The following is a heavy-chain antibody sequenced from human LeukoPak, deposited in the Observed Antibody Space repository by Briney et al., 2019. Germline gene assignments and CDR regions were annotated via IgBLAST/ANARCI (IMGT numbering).Heavy chain of an antibody. J-gene: IGHJ6*02. CDR3: ARGGAVVVAASHYYGMDV. D-gene: IGHD2-15*01. CDR2: ISSDGNKK. CDR1: GVTFRNFP. Sequence: GGSLRLSCAASGVTFRNFPTHWVRQAPGKGLDWVALISSDGNKKYYADSVKDRFTISRDNSNNVLYLQMNRLRGEDTAVYYCARGGAVVVAASHYYGMDVWGQGTTVTVS. V-gene: IGHV3-30*04.